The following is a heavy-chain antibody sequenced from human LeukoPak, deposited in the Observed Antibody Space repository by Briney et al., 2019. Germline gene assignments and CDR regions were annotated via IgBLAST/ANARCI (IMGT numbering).Heavy chain of an antibody. V-gene: IGHV3-48*03. J-gene: IGHJ4*02. CDR3: ASRRSSFLPDY. Sequence: GGSLRLSCAASGFTFSSYEMNWVRQAPGKGLEWVSYISSSGSTIYYADSVKGRFTISRDNAKNSLYLQMNSLRAEDTAVYYCASRRSSFLPDYWGQGTLVTVSS. CDR2: ISSSGSTI. CDR1: GFTFSSYE. D-gene: IGHD6-13*01.